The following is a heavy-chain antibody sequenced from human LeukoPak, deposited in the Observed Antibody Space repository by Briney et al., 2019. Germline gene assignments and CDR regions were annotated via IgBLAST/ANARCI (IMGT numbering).Heavy chain of an antibody. D-gene: IGHD4/OR15-4a*01. CDR3: AKDLTSPDY. J-gene: IGHJ4*02. Sequence: PGGSLRLSCAASGFTFSSYGMHWVRQAPGKGLEWVAVISYDGSNKYYADSVKGRFTISRDNSKNTLYLQTNSLRAEDTAVYYCAKDLTSPDYWGQGTLVTVSS. CDR1: GFTFSSYG. CDR2: ISYDGSNK. V-gene: IGHV3-30*18.